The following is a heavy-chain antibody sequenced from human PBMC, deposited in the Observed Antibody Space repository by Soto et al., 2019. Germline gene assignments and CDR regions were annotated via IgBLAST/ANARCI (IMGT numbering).Heavy chain of an antibody. CDR1: GGSVSSGSYY. V-gene: IGHV4-61*01. J-gene: IGHJ4*02. CDR3: ARDRYSSGWEPFDY. CDR2: IYYSGST. Sequence: SETLSLTCTVSGGSVSSGSYYWSWIRQPPGKGLEWIGYIYYSGSTNYNPSLKSRVTISVDTSKNQFSLKLSSVTAADTAVYYCARDRYSSGWEPFDYWGQGTLVTVSS. D-gene: IGHD6-19*01.